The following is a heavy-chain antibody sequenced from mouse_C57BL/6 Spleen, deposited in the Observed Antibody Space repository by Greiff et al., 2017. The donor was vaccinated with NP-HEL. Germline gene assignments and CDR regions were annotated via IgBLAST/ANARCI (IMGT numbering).Heavy chain of an antibody. CDR1: GFTFSDYG. J-gene: IGHJ3*01. V-gene: IGHV5-17*01. D-gene: IGHD1-1*01. Sequence: EVKLEESGGGLVKPGGSLKLSCAASGFTFSDYGMHWVRQAPEKGLEWVAYISSGSSTIYYADTVKGRFTISRDNAKNTLFLQMTSLRSEDTAMYYCARDYGSSYEDWFAYWGQGTLVTVSA. CDR3: ARDYGSSYEDWFAY. CDR2: ISSGSSTI.